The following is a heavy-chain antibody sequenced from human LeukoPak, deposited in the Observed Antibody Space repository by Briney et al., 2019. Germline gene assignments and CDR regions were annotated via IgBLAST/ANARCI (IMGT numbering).Heavy chain of an antibody. CDR3: RGVVIRVFLVGFHKEAYYFDS. D-gene: IGHD3-10*01. CDR2: ISGSGGGT. V-gene: IGHV3-23*01. CDR1: GITLSNYG. Sequence: GGSLRLSCAVSGITLSNYGMSWVRQAPGKGLEWVAGISGSGGGTNYADSVKGRFTISRDNPKNTLFLQMNSLWVEDTAVYAKRGVVIRVFLVGFHKEAYYFDSWGQGALVTVSS. J-gene: IGHJ4*02.